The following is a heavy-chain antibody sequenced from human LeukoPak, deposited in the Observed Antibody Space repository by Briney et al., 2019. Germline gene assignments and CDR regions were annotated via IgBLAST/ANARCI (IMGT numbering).Heavy chain of an antibody. D-gene: IGHD2-15*01. V-gene: IGHV3-21*01. CDR2: ISSSSSYI. CDR3: ARDPISYCSGGNCYGGQGDY. J-gene: IGHJ4*02. CDR1: GFTFSSYS. Sequence: GGSLRLSCAASGFTFSSYSMNWVRQAPGKGLEWVSSISSSSSYIYYADSVKGRFTISRDNAKNSLYLQMNSLRAEDTAVYYCARDPISYCSGGNCYGGQGDYWGQGTLVTVSS.